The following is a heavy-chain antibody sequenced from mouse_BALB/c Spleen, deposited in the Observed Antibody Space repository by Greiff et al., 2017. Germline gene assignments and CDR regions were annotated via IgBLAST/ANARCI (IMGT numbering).Heavy chain of an antibody. CDR1: GFTIKDTY. CDR2: IDPANGNT. Sequence: VQLKQSGAELVKPGASVKLSCTASGFTIKDTYMHWVKQRPEQGLEWIGRIDPANGNTKYDPKFQGKATITADTSSNTAYLQLSSLTSEDTAVYYCGRWGLDWCFGVWGAGTTGTVSS. J-gene: IGHJ1*01. D-gene: IGHD2-2*01. CDR3: GRWGLDWCFGV. V-gene: IGHV14-3*02.